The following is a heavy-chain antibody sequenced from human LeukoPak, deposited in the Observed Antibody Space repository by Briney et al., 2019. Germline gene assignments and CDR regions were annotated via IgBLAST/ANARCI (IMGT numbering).Heavy chain of an antibody. J-gene: IGHJ3*02. CDR3: ARDPALPGGGNRDDAFDI. V-gene: IGHV3-23*01. CDR2: ISGSGGST. CDR1: GFTFSSYA. D-gene: IGHD4-23*01. Sequence: GGSLRLSCAASGFTFSSYAMSWVRQAPGKGLEWVSAISGSGGSTYYADSVKGRFTISRDNSKNTLYLQMNSLRAEDTAVYYCARDPALPGGGNRDDAFDIWGQGTMVTVSS.